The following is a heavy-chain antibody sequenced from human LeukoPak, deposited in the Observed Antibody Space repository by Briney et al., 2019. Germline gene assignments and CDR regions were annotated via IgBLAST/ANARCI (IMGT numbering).Heavy chain of an antibody. CDR2: INPSGGST. J-gene: IGHJ6*04. CDR3: ARDPDCSSTSCYEDYYYGMDV. V-gene: IGHV1-46*01. CDR1: GYTFTSYY. D-gene: IGHD2-2*01. Sequence: ASVKVSCKASGYTFTSYYMHWVRQAPGQGLEWMGIINPSGGSTSYARKFQGRVTMTRDTSTSTVYMELSSLRSEDTAVYYCARDPDCSSTSCYEDYYYGMDVWGKGTTVTVSS.